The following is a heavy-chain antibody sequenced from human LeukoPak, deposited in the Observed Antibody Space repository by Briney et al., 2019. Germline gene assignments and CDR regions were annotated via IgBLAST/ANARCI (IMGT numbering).Heavy chain of an antibody. Sequence: ASVKVSCKASGYAFTNCAISWVRQAPGQGLEWMGWISVYNGNTNYAQKLQGRVTMTADTSTTTAYMELRSLRSDDTAVYYCARGYCSSATCRHFDYGGQGALVTVSS. CDR3: ARGYCSSATCRHFDY. CDR2: ISVYNGNT. CDR1: GYAFTNCA. D-gene: IGHD2-2*01. J-gene: IGHJ4*02. V-gene: IGHV1-18*01.